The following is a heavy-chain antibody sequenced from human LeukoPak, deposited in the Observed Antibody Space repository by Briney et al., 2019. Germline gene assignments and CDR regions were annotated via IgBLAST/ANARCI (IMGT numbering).Heavy chain of an antibody. Sequence: GGSLRLSCAASGFTFSSYSMNWVRQAPGKGLEWVSSISSSSSYIYCADSVKGRFTISRDNAKNSLYLQMNSLRAEDTAVYYCARHPVVPGYYYGMDVWGQGTTVTVSS. CDR3: ARHPVVPGYYYGMDV. CDR1: GFTFSSYS. CDR2: ISSSSSYI. V-gene: IGHV3-21*01. J-gene: IGHJ6*02. D-gene: IGHD2-2*01.